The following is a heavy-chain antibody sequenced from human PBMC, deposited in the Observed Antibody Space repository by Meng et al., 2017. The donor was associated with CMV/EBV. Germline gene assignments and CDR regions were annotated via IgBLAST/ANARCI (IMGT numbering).Heavy chain of an antibody. J-gene: IGHJ5*02. D-gene: IGHD2-2*01. CDR1: GYTFTSYD. CDR3: ARGLGYCSSTSCYGRFDP. CDR2: MNPNSGNT. Sequence: ASVKVSCKASGYTFTSYDINWVRQATGQGLEWMGWMNPNSGNTGCAQKFQGRVTITRNTSISTAYMELSSLRSEDTAVYYCARGLGYCSSTSCYGRFDPWGQGTLVTVSS. V-gene: IGHV1-8*03.